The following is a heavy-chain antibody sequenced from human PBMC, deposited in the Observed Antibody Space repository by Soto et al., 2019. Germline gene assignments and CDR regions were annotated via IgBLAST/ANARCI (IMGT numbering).Heavy chain of an antibody. CDR1: GGSISSGGYS. D-gene: IGHD5-12*01. Sequence: QLQLQESGSGLVKPSQTLSLTCAVSGGSISSGGYSWSWIRQPPGKGLEWIGYIYHSGSTYYNPSLKSRVTISVDRSKNQFSLKLSSVTAADTAVYYCARRYSGYEEGWFDPWGQGTLVTVSS. V-gene: IGHV4-30-2*01. J-gene: IGHJ5*02. CDR2: IYHSGST. CDR3: ARRYSGYEEGWFDP.